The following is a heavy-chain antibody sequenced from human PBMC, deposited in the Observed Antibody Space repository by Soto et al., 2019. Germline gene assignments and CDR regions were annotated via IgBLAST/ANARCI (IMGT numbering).Heavy chain of an antibody. CDR1: GFIFSNFD. J-gene: IGHJ5*02. Sequence: GSLRLSCGASGFIFSNFDMHWVRQTTEKGLEWVSGIGFAGDTNYSGSVKGRFTISRENAKNSLFLQMNSLRVGDTAVYYCVRGLPGGFDPWGQGTLVTVSS. D-gene: IGHD3-10*01. CDR2: IGFAGDT. V-gene: IGHV3-13*01. CDR3: VRGLPGGFDP.